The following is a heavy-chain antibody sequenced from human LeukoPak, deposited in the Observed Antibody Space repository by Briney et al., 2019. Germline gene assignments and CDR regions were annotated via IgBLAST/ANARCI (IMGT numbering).Heavy chain of an antibody. Sequence: PGGSLRLSCAASGFTFSNYAMTWVRQAPGKGLEWVSVIGRTGDIFYADSVKGRFTISRDNSKNTLYLQMNSLRAEDTAVYYCAKVGAITLTTYSQHWGQGTLVTVSS. CDR1: GFTFSNYA. CDR3: AKVGAITLTTYSQH. V-gene: IGHV3-23*01. D-gene: IGHD3-22*01. J-gene: IGHJ1*01. CDR2: IGRTGDI.